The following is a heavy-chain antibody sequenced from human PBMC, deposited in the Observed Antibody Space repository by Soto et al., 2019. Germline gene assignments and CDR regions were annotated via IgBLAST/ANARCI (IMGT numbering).Heavy chain of an antibody. V-gene: IGHV3-66*01. Sequence: EVQLVESGGGLVQPGGSLRLSCAASGFTVSSNYMSWVRQAPGTGLEWVSVVYIGGNTYYAESVEDSFPISRDNFQNMLYLQMNSLRAEDTAVYYCAGSVGGGFDHWGQGTLVTVSS. CDR1: GFTVSSNY. CDR3: AGSVGGGFDH. J-gene: IGHJ4*02. CDR2: VYIGGNT. D-gene: IGHD3-16*01.